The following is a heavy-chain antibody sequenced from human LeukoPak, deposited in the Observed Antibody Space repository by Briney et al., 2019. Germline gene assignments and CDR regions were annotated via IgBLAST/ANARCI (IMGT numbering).Heavy chain of an antibody. D-gene: IGHD3-22*01. CDR3: ASGSDYYDSSGYQDY. V-gene: IGHV3-11*01. CDR2: IGSSGSTI. CDR1: GFTFSDYY. J-gene: IGHJ4*02. Sequence: PGRSLRLSCAASGFTFSDYYMSWIRQAPGKGLEWVSYIGSSGSTIYYADSVKGRFTISRDNAKNSLYLQMNSLRAEDTAVYYCASGSDYYDSSGYQDYWGQGTLVTVSS.